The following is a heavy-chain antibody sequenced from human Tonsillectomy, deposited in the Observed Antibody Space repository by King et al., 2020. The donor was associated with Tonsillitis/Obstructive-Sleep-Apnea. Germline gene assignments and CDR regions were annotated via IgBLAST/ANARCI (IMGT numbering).Heavy chain of an antibody. D-gene: IGHD5/OR15-5a*01. CDR2: IYYSGSS. CDR1: GGSISSYY. J-gene: IGHJ3*02. Sequence: QLQESGPGLVKPSETLSLTCTVSGGSISSYYWSWIRQPPGKGLEWIGYIYYSGSSNYNPSLKSRVTMSVDTSKNQFSLKLSSVTAADTAVYYCARDIVLEAGGDAFDIWGQGTMVTVSS. V-gene: IGHV4-59*01. CDR3: ARDIVLEAGGDAFDI.